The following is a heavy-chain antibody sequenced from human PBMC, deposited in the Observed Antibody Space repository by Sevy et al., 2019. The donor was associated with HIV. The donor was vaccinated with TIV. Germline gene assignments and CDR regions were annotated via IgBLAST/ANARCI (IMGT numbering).Heavy chain of an antibody. V-gene: IGHV3-15*01. J-gene: IGHJ6*02. CDR2: IKSKPDGGTT. CDR3: STDPIIVLLVTDGMDV. D-gene: IGHD2-8*02. CDR1: GFTFTYAW. Sequence: GGSLRLSCAASGFTFTYAWMSWVPQAPGKGLEWVGRIKSKPDGGTTDYAAPVKGRFTISRDDSKDTLYLQMNSLKTEDTAMYYCSTDPIIVLLVTDGMDVWGQGTTVTVSS.